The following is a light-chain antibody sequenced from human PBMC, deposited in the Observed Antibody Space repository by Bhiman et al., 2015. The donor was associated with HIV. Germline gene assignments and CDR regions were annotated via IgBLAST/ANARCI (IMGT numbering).Light chain of an antibody. J-gene: IGLJ3*02. V-gene: IGLV2-14*03. Sequence: QSALTQPASVSGSPGQSITISCTGTSSDVGGYNYVSWYQQHPGKAPKLMIYDVSNRPSGVSNRFSGSKSGNTASLTISGLQAEEEVDYYCQSYDSSLSAWVFGGGTKLTVL. CDR3: QSYDSSLSAWV. CDR2: DVS. CDR1: SSDVGGYNY.